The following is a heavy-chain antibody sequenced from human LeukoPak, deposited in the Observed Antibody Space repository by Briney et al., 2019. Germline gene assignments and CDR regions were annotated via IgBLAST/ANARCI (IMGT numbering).Heavy chain of an antibody. CDR2: IKQDGSEK. J-gene: IGHJ4*02. CDR3: ARGDRSSWFNFDY. D-gene: IGHD6-13*01. Sequence: GGSLRLSCAASGFTFSSYWMSWVRQAPGKGLEWVANIKQDGSEKYYVDSVKGRFTISRDNAKNSLYLQMNSLRAEDTAVYYCARGDRSSWFNFDYWGQGTLVSVSS. V-gene: IGHV3-7*02. CDR1: GFTFSSYW.